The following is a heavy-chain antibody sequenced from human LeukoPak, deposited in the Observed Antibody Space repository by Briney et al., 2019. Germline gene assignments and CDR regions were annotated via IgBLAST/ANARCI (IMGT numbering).Heavy chain of an antibody. CDR2: VYASGNT. V-gene: IGHV4-61*02. CDR3: ARAKSWLPFDS. J-gene: IGHJ4*02. CDR1: GDSISGTFY. Sequence: SETLSLTCTVSGDSISGTFYWTWIRQPAGKGLEWIGRVYASGNTNYNPSLKSRVTISVDTSKNQFSLNPDSVTAADTAVYYCARAKSWLPFDSWGQGTLVTVSS. D-gene: IGHD5-24*01.